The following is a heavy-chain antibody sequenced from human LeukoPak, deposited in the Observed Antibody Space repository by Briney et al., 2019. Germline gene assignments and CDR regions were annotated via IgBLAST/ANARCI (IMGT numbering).Heavy chain of an antibody. CDR1: GFTFSSYW. CDR3: ARDGGRKDDY. CDR2: IKQDGSEK. J-gene: IGHJ4*02. V-gene: IGHV3-7*01. Sequence: GGSLRLSCTASGFTFSSYWMTWVRQAPGKGLEWVANIKQDGSEKYYVDSVKGRFTISRDNAKNSLYLQMNSLRAEDTAVYYCARDGGRKDDYWGQGTLVTVPS. D-gene: IGHD2-15*01.